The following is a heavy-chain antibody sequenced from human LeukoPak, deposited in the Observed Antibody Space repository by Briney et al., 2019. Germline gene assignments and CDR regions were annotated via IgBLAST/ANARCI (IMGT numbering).Heavy chain of an antibody. D-gene: IGHD3-10*01. CDR1: GFTFSSYW. Sequence: PGGSLRLSCAASGFTFSSYWMHWVRQAPGKGLVWASRINSVGSGTNYADSVKGRFTISRDNSKSTLYIQMNSLRAEDTAVYYCARAKPKNMVRGLIMRRESRYYFDYWGQGTLVTVSS. J-gene: IGHJ4*02. CDR3: ARAKPKNMVRGLIMRRESRYYFDY. V-gene: IGHV3-74*01. CDR2: INSVGSGT.